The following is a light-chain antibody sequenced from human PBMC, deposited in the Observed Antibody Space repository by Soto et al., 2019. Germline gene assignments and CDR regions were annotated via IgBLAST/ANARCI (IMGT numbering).Light chain of an antibody. CDR1: SSDVGAYDF. CDR3: CSYAGSSYYV. CDR2: EGS. J-gene: IGLJ1*01. Sequence: QSALTQPPSASGSPGQSVTISCTGTSSDVGAYDFVSWYQHHPGKAPKFILYEGSKRPSGVSNRFSGSKSGNTASLTISGLQAEDEAYYYCCSYAGSSYYVFGSGTKLTVL. V-gene: IGLV2-23*01.